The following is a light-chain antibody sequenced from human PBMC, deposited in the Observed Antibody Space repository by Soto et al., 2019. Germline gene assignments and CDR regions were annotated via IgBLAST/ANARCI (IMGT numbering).Light chain of an antibody. CDR1: QSVSTSK. J-gene: IGKJ1*01. V-gene: IGKV3-20*01. Sequence: IVLTQSPGTLSLSPGEIATLSCSASQSVSTSKLAWYQQRPGQAPRLLMYDASRRATGIPDRFSGSGSGTAFTLTISRLEPEDFAVYYCQQYGNLVWTFGQGTKVDIK. CDR2: DAS. CDR3: QQYGNLVWT.